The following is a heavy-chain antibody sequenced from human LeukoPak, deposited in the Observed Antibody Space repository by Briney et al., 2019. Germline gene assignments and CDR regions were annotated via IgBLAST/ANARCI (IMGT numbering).Heavy chain of an antibody. V-gene: IGHV4-34*01. D-gene: IGHD5-12*01. Sequence: SETLSLTCAVYGESFVGYYWTWIRQPPGKGLEWIGEIDYTGSTNYNPSLKSRIEMSVDTSKNQFSVNLNSVTAADTAFYYCARRRIPATITGSKLSSRFDTWGQGTLVTVSS. J-gene: IGHJ1*01. CDR2: IDYTGST. CDR1: GESFVGYY. CDR3: ARRRIPATITGSKLSSRFDT.